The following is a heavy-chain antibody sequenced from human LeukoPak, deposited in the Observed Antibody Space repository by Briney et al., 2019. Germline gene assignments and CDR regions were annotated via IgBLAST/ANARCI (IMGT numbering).Heavy chain of an antibody. CDR2: IIPIFGTA. CDR1: GGTFSSYA. D-gene: IGHD2-2*01. CDR3: ARVEGCSSTSCYGWFDP. V-gene: IGHV1-69*13. Sequence: ASVKVSCEASGGTFSSYAISWVRQAPGQGLEWMGGIIPIFGTANYAQKFQGRVTITADESTSTAYMELSSLRSEDTAVYYCARVEGCSSTSCYGWFDPWGQGTLVTVSS. J-gene: IGHJ5*02.